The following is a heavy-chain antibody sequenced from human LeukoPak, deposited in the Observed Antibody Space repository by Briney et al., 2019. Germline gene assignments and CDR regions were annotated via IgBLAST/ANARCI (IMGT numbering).Heavy chain of an antibody. CDR2: IYYSGST. J-gene: IGHJ4*02. CDR3: ARESGYCGGDCLDY. Sequence: PSQTLSLTCTVSGGSISSGDYYWSWIRQPPGKGLEWIGYIYYSGSTYYNPSLKSRVTISVDTSKNQFSLKLSSVTAADTAVHYCARESGYCGGDCLDYWGQGTLVTVSS. V-gene: IGHV4-30-4*01. CDR1: GGSISSGDYY. D-gene: IGHD2-21*01.